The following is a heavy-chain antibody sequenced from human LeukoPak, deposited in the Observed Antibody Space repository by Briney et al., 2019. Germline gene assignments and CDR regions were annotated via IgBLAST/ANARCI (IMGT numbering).Heavy chain of an antibody. CDR1: GGSFSGYY. D-gene: IGHD2-21*02. Sequence: SETLSLTCAVYGGSFSGYYWSWIRQPPGKGLEWIGEINHSGSTNYNPSLKSRVTISVDTSKNQFSLKLSSVTAADTAVYYCAGYCGGDCYSNHDAFDIWGQGTMVTVSS. J-gene: IGHJ3*02. V-gene: IGHV4-34*01. CDR3: AGYCGGDCYSNHDAFDI. CDR2: INHSGST.